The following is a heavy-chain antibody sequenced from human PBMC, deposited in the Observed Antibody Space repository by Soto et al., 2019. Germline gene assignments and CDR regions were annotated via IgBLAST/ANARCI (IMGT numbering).Heavy chain of an antibody. V-gene: IGHV4-39*01. CDR2: IYYSGTT. CDR1: GGSISSSSYY. J-gene: IGHJ6*03. CDR3: ASLIRHSVIINGYFNYYYYMDV. D-gene: IGHD3-22*01. Sequence: QLQLQESGPGLVKPSETLSLTCTVSGGSISSSSYYWGWIRQPPGKGLEWIGSIYYSGTTYYNPSLESRVPISVDTSKNKFSLKLSTVTAADTAVYYCASLIRHSVIINGYFNYYYYMDVWGKGTTVTVSS.